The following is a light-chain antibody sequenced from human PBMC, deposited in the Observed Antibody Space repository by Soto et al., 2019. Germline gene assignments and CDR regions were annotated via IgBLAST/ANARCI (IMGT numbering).Light chain of an antibody. CDR3: QHHKSYPRT. J-gene: IGKJ5*01. CDR2: GAS. Sequence: DIQLTQSPSFLSASVGDRVTITCRASQGISSYLAWYQQKPGKAPKLLIYGASTLQRGVSSRFSGSGSGTEFTLTISSLQPEDFATYYCQHHKSYPRTFGQGTKLEIK. CDR1: QGISSY. V-gene: IGKV1-9*01.